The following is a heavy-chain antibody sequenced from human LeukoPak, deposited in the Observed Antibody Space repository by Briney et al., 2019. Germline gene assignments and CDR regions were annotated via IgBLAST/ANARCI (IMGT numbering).Heavy chain of an antibody. CDR3: ARITSRTYYFDY. CDR2: IYYSGST. D-gene: IGHD3-10*01. J-gene: IGHJ4*02. Sequence: PSETLSLTCTVSGGSISSSSYYWGWIRQPPGKGLEWIGSIYYSGSTYYNLSLKSRVTISVDTSKNQFSLKLTSLTAADTAVYSCARITSRTYYFDYWGQRTLVTVSS. V-gene: IGHV4-39*01. CDR1: GGSISSSSYY.